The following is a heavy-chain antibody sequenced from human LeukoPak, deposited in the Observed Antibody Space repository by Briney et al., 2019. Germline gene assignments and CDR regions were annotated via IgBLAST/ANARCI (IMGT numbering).Heavy chain of an antibody. D-gene: IGHD4-17*01. V-gene: IGHV1-46*01. Sequence: ASVRVSCTASGYTFTSYYMHWVRQAPGQGLEWMGIINPSGGSTSYAQKFQGRVTMTRDTSTSTVYMELSSLRSEDTAVYYCARGGYVDSGDYISQSPEVLLGVGGCYFDYWGQGTLVAVSS. J-gene: IGHJ4*02. CDR3: ARGGYVDSGDYISQSPEVLLGVGGCYFDY. CDR1: GYTFTSYY. CDR2: INPSGGST.